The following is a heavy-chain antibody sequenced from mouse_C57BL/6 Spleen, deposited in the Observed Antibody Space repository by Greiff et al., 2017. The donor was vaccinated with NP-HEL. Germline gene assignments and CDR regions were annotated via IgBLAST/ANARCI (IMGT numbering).Heavy chain of an antibody. D-gene: IGHD2-3*01. CDR3: ARGGGYYLLYAMDY. CDR1: GYAFSSSW. CDR2: IYPGDGDT. J-gene: IGHJ4*01. V-gene: IGHV1-82*01. Sequence: QVQLQQSGPELVKPGASVKISCKASGYAFSSSWMNWVKQRPGTGLEWVGRIYPGDGDTNYNGKFKGKATLTADKSSSTAYMRLSSVTSEDSAVYVCARGGGYYLLYAMDYWGQGTSVTVSS.